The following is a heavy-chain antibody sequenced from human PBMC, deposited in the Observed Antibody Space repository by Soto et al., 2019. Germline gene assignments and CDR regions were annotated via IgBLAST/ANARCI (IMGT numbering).Heavy chain of an antibody. Sequence: ASVKASCKASGYTFTGYYMHWVRPAPGQGLEWMGWINPNSGGTNYAQKFQGSVTMTRDTSISTAYMELSRLRSDDTAVYYWARFWFAVAGYYGMDVWGQGTTGTVSS. CDR1: GYTFTGYY. V-gene: IGHV1-2*02. CDR2: INPNSGGT. CDR3: ARFWFAVAGYYGMDV. J-gene: IGHJ6*02. D-gene: IGHD6-19*01.